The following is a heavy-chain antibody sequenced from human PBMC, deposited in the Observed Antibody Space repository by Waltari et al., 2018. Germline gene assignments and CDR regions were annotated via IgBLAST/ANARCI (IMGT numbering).Heavy chain of an antibody. V-gene: IGHV3-9*03. CDR3: AKDTGYGDSWGPFDS. J-gene: IGHJ4*02. D-gene: IGHD4-17*01. CDR1: GFTFDDYA. CDR2: ISWNSGSI. Sequence: EVQLVESGGGLVQPGRSLRLSCAASGFTFDDYAMHCVRQAPGKGLGWVSGISWNSGSIGYADSVKGRFTISRDNAKNSLYLQMNSLRAEDMALYYCAKDTGYGDSWGPFDSWGQGTLVTVSS.